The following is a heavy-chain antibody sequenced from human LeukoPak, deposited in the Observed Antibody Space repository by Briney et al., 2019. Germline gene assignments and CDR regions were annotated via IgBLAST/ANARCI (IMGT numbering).Heavy chain of an antibody. Sequence: EASVKVSCKASGYTFTSYGISWVRQAPGQGLEWMGWISAYNGNTNYAQKLQGRVTMTTDTSASTAYMELRSLRSDDTAVYYCARPSCSGGSCYYPRGPDWFDPWGQGTLVTVSS. D-gene: IGHD2-15*01. CDR2: ISAYNGNT. CDR1: GYTFTSYG. J-gene: IGHJ5*02. V-gene: IGHV1-18*01. CDR3: ARPSCSGGSCYYPRGPDWFDP.